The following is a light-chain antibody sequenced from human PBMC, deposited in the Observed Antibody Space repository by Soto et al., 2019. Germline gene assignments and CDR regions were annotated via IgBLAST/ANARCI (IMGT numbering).Light chain of an antibody. CDR3: SSYTTSTSVI. Sequence: QSVLTQPASVSGSPGQSITISCTGTCSDFGAYNYVSWYQQVPGKAPKLMINDVSNRPSGVSNRFSGSKSGNTASLTISGLQTEDEADYYCSSYTTSTSVIFGGGTKVTVL. J-gene: IGLJ2*01. V-gene: IGLV2-14*03. CDR2: DVS. CDR1: CSDFGAYNY.